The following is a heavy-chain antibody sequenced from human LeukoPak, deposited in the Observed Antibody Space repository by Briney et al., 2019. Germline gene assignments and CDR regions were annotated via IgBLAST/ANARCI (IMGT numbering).Heavy chain of an antibody. CDR2: IYFSGST. Sequence: SETLSLTCTVSGDSIGTYYWSWIRQPPGKGLEWIGYIYFSGSTDYSPSLKSLVTISLDTSKNQISLRLSSVTAADTAVYYWARGRGYAKFDHWGQGTLVTVSS. CDR3: ARGRGYAKFDH. V-gene: IGHV4-59*01. D-gene: IGHD3-16*01. CDR1: GDSIGTYY. J-gene: IGHJ4*02.